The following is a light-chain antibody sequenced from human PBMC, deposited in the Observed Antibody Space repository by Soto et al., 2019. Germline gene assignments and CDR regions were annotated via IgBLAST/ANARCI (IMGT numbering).Light chain of an antibody. CDR1: SSDVGGYNY. CDR3: SSYTSSSTLV. V-gene: IGLV2-14*01. CDR2: EVN. J-gene: IGLJ2*01. Sequence: QSALTQPASVSGSPGQSITISCTGTSSDVGGYNYVSWYQQHPGKAPKLMIYEVNNRPSGVSIRFSGSKSGNTASLTISGLQAEDEADYYCSSYTSSSTLVFGGGTKLTVL.